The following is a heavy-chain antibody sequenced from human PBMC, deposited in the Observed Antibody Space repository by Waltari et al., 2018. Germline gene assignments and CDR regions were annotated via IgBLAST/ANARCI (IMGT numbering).Heavy chain of an antibody. D-gene: IGHD6-19*01. J-gene: IGHJ4*02. CDR2: IKQDGSEK. Sequence: EVQLVESGGGLVQPGGSLRLSCAASGFPLCSFWMNWVRQTPGKGLEWVAGIKQDGSEKYYADSVKGRFTISRDNAKNSLYLQMNSLRAEDTAVYYCATSGWYCFDYWGQGTLVTVSS. V-gene: IGHV3-7*01. CDR1: GFPLCSFW. CDR3: ATSGWYCFDY.